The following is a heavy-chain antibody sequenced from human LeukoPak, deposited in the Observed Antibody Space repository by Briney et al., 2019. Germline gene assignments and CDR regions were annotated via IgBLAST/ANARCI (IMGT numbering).Heavy chain of an antibody. Sequence: GGPLRLSCAASGFTFNNYATSWVRQAPGKGLEWVSAISGSGGTTYYADSVQGRFTISRDNSKSTLYLQMHSLRAEDTAVYYCAKATGERHYWGQGTLVTVSS. CDR2: ISGSGGTT. J-gene: IGHJ4*02. V-gene: IGHV3-23*01. CDR3: AKATGERHY. D-gene: IGHD7-27*01. CDR1: GFTFNNYA.